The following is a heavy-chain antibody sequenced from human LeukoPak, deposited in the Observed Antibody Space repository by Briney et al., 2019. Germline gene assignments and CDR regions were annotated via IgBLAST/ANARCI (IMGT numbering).Heavy chain of an antibody. J-gene: IGHJ1*01. Sequence: GGSLRLSCAASGFTFASYGMSWVRQAPGKGLEWVSFITTNGGRTSYADSVEGRFSISRDNPRNTLYMQMNSLRDEDTAVYYCAIMHGYYDGTGYWVQWGQGTLVTVSS. CDR3: AIMHGYYDGTGYWVQ. CDR2: ITTNGGRT. D-gene: IGHD3-22*01. CDR1: GFTFASYG. V-gene: IGHV3-23*01.